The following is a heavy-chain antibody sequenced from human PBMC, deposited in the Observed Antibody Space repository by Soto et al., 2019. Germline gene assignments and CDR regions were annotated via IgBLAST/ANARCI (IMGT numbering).Heavy chain of an antibody. CDR1: GFTFSNYA. V-gene: IGHV3-23*01. Sequence: EVHLLESGGGLVQPGGSLRLSCAASGFTFSNYAMTWVRQAPGKGLEWVSTISGSGDSTYYADSVKGRFTISRDNSKNTVYLQMNSLRPEDTAVHYCAKEEDVEPLFKWFDPWGQGTLVTVSS. CDR3: AKEEDVEPLFKWFDP. CDR2: ISGSGDST. J-gene: IGHJ5*02. D-gene: IGHD1-1*01.